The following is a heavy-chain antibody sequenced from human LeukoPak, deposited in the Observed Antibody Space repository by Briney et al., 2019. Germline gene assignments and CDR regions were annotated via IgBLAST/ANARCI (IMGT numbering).Heavy chain of an antibody. V-gene: IGHV1-2*06. CDR3: ARAKSRLRVPRGVDWFDP. CDR1: GYTFTGYH. J-gene: IGHJ5*02. D-gene: IGHD3-10*01. CDR2: INPNSGDT. Sequence: ASVKVSCKASGYTFTGYHMHWVRQAPGQGLEWMGRINPNSGDTNYAQKFQGRVTMTRDTSISTAYMELSRLRSDDTAVYYCARAKSRLRVPRGVDWFDPWGQGTLVTVSS.